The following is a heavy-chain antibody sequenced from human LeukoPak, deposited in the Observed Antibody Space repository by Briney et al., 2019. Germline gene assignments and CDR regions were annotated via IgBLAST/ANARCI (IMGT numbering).Heavy chain of an antibody. D-gene: IGHD3-3*01. Sequence: PGRSLRLSCAASGFTFSSYGMHWVRQAPGKGLEGVAVISYDGSNKYYADSVEGRFTISRDNSKNTLYLQMNSLRAEDTAVYYCAKSSGGYYYYYGMDVWGQGTTVTVSS. CDR1: GFTFSSYG. CDR2: ISYDGSNK. V-gene: IGHV3-30*18. CDR3: AKSSGGYYYYYGMDV. J-gene: IGHJ6*02.